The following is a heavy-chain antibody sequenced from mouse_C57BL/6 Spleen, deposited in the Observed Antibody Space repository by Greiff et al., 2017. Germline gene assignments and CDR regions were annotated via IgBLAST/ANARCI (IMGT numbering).Heavy chain of an antibody. V-gene: IGHV1-81*01. CDR2: LYPRSGNT. D-gene: IGHD1-1*01. Sequence: VQLQQSGAELARPGASVKMSCKASGYTFTSYGISGVKQRTGQGLEWIGELYPRSGNTYYNEKFKGKATLSADKSSSTAYMELRILTSEDSAVYFCARRGITTVVEYAMDYWGQGTSVTVSS. J-gene: IGHJ4*01. CDR1: GYTFTSYG. CDR3: ARRGITTVVEYAMDY.